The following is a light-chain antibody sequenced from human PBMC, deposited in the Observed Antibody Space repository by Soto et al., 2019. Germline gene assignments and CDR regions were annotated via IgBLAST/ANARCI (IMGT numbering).Light chain of an antibody. CDR2: DVS. J-gene: IGLJ1*01. CDR3: CSYADNYSEV. Sequence: ALTQPRSVSGSPGQSVTISCTGTSSDVGAYNYVSWYQQHPGTAPKLMTYDVSKRPSGVPDRFSGSKSGNTASLTISGLPAEDEADYYCCSYADNYSEVFGTGTKGTVL. V-gene: IGLV2-11*01. CDR1: SSDVGAYNY.